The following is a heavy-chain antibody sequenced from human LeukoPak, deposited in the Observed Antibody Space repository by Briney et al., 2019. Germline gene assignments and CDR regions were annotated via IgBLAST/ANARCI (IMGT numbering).Heavy chain of an antibody. J-gene: IGHJ4*02. V-gene: IGHV3-11*06. CDR1: GFTFSDYY. D-gene: IGHD3-22*01. CDR2: ISSSGSYT. CDR3: ARVYYYDSSGYLY. Sequence: PGGSLRLSCAASGFTFSDYYMSWIRQAPGKGLEWVSYISSSGSYTKYADSVKGRFTISRDNAKNSLYLQMNSLRAEDTAVYYCARVYYYDSSGYLYWGQGTLVTVSS.